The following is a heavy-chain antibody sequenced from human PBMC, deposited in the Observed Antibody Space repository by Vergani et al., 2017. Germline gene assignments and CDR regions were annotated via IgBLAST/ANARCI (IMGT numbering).Heavy chain of an antibody. J-gene: IGHJ4*02. V-gene: IGHV1-69*06. CDR3: ARGSYYDGSGSYFXFDY. D-gene: IGHD3-10*01. CDR1: GGTFSSYA. Sequence: QVQLVQSGAEVKKPGSSVKVSCKASGGTFSSYAISWVRQAPGQGLEWMGGSYPIFGTANSAQKFQGRVTITADKSTSTAYMELGSLRSEDTAVYYCARGSYYDGSGSYFXFDYWGQGTLVTVSS. CDR2: SYPIFGTA.